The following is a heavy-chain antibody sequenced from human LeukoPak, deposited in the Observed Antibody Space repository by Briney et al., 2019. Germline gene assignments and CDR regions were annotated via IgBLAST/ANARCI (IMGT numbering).Heavy chain of an antibody. CDR3: AKDSVDAVTYYYDSSARGHLGY. CDR2: ISWDGGST. V-gene: IGHV3-43D*03. CDR1: GFTFDDYA. Sequence: GGSLRLSCAASGFTFDDYAMHWVRQAPGKGLEWVSLISWDGGSTYYADSVKGRFTISRDNSKNSLYLQMNSLRAEDTALYYCAKDSVDAVTYYYDSSARGHLGYWGQGTLVTVSS. J-gene: IGHJ4*02. D-gene: IGHD3-22*01.